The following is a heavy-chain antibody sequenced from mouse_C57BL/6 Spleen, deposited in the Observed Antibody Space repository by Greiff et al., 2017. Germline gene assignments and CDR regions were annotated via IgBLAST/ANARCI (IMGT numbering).Heavy chain of an antibody. CDR1: GYSFTGYF. Sequence: VHVKQSGPELVKPGDSVKISCKASGYSFTGYFMNWVMQSHGKSLEWIGRINPYNGDTFYNQKFKGKATLTVDKSSSTAHMELRSLTSEDSAVYYCASGYDYYAMDYWGQGTSVTVSS. CDR2: INPYNGDT. J-gene: IGHJ4*01. V-gene: IGHV1-20*01. CDR3: ASGYDYYAMDY.